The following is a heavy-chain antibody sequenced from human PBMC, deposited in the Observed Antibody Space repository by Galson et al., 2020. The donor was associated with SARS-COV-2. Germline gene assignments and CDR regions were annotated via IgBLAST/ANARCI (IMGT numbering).Heavy chain of an antibody. CDR3: ARDRGWGGDY. J-gene: IGHJ4*02. Sequence: ASVKVSCKTSGYNFAPYYMNWVRQAPGQGLAWVGIMIGGRTYSTQRFQGRLTLTRDTSTDTAFMELSSLTSEDTAVYYGARDRGWGGDYWGQGTLVTVSS. D-gene: IGHD7-27*01. CDR1: GYNFAPYY. CDR2: MIGGRT. V-gene: IGHV1-46*01.